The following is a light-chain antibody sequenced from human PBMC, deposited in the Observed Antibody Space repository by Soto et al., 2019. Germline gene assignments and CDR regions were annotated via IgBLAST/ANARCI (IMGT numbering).Light chain of an antibody. Sequence: QSALTQPASVSGSPGQSITISCTGTSSDVGGYNYVSWYQQHPGKAPKLMIYDVSIRPSGVSNRFSGSKSGNTASLTISGLQAEDEADYYCSSYTSSSTNVVFGGGTQLTVL. V-gene: IGLV2-14*01. CDR3: SSYTSSSTNVV. J-gene: IGLJ2*01. CDR1: SSDVGGYNY. CDR2: DVS.